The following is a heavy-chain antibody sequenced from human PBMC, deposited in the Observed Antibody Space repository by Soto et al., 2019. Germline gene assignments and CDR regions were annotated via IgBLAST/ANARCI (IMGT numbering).Heavy chain of an antibody. J-gene: IGHJ4*02. V-gene: IGHV4-31*03. CDR2: IYYSGST. CDR1: GGSINSGNYY. D-gene: IGHD4-17*01. CDR3: ARERSENYFDY. Sequence: QVQLQESGPGLVKPSQTLSLTCTVSGGSINSGNYYWSWIRQHPGKGLEWIGYIYYSGSTYYNPSLTSRVTISLATSKNQFSLKLSSVTAADTAVYYCARERSENYFDYWGQGTLVTVSS.